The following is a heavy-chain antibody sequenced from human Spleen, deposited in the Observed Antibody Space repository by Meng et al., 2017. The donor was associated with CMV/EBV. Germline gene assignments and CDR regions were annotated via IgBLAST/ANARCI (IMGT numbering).Heavy chain of an antibody. CDR1: GFTFSNYG. J-gene: IGHJ4*02. Sequence: GESLKISCAASGFTFSNYGMHWVRQAPGKGLAWVALISFDGNDKNYADSVKGRFTISRDNAKNSLYLQMNSLRAEDTAVYYCARDRDGSYPDYWGQGTLVTVSS. D-gene: IGHD1-26*01. V-gene: IGHV3-30*12. CDR2: ISFDGNDK. CDR3: ARDRDGSYPDY.